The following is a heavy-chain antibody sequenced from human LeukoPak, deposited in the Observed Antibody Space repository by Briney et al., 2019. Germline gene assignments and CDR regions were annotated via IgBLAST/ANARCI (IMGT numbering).Heavy chain of an antibody. CDR3: AKFLPTHIVVANYYFDY. J-gene: IGHJ4*02. Sequence: TGGSLRLSCAASGFTFSSYAMSWVRQAPGKGLEWVSAISGSGGSTYYADSVKGWFTISRDNSKNTLYLQMNSLRAEDTAVYYCAKFLPTHIVVANYYFDYWGQGTLVTVSS. V-gene: IGHV3-23*01. D-gene: IGHD2-21*01. CDR1: GFTFSSYA. CDR2: ISGSGGST.